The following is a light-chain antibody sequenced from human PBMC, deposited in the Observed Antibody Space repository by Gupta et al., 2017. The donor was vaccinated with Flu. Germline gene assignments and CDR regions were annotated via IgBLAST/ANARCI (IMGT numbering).Light chain of an antibody. CDR2: DVS. CDR3: SSYTSISTFYV. V-gene: IGLV2-14*01. J-gene: IGLJ1*01. CDR1: SSDVGRSDS. Sequence: QSALTQPASVSRSPGQSSTISCTGTSSDVGRSDSVSWYQQYPGKAPKLLIYDVSNRPSGVSSRFSGSKSGNTASLTISGLQAEDETDYYCSSYTSISTFYVFGTGTKVTVL.